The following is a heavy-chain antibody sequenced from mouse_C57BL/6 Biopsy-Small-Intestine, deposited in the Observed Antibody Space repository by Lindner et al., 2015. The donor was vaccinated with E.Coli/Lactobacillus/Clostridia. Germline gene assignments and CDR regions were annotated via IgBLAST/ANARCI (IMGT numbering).Heavy chain of an antibody. CDR3: ARRGVSGFDELLGWFDP. D-gene: IGHD1-1*01. Sequence: SVKVSCKASGYTFTTYGISWVRQAPGQGLEWMGWISTLYGNTEVAQKFQDRVAMTTDTSTSTAYLELRSLRSDDTAVYYCARRGVSGFDELLGWFDPWGQGTLVTVSS. J-gene: IGHJ4*01. CDR2: ISTLYGNT. V-gene: IGHV1S126*01. CDR1: GYTFTTYG.